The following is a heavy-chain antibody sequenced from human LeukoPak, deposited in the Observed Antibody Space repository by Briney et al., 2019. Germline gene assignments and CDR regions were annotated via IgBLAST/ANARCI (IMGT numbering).Heavy chain of an antibody. J-gene: IGHJ6*02. CDR1: GGTFSSYA. V-gene: IGHV1-69*13. CDR2: IIPIFGTA. CDR3: ATVGIAARHYYYYGMDV. Sequence: SVKVSCKASGGTFSSYAISWLRQAPGQGLEWMGGIIPIFGTAKYAQKFQGRVTITADESTSTAYMELSSLRSEDTAVYYCATVGIAARHYYYYGMDVWGHGTTVTVSS. D-gene: IGHD6-6*01.